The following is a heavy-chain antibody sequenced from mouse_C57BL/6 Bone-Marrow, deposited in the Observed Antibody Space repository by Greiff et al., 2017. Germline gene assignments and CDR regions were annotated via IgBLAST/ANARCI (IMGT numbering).Heavy chain of an antibody. CDR2: IDPEDGET. V-gene: IGHV14-2*01. CDR3: ARSGATVVATGYFDV. CDR1: GFNIKDYY. D-gene: IGHD1-1*01. J-gene: IGHJ1*03. Sequence: EVNLVESGAELVKPGASVKLSCTASGFNIKDYYMHWVKQRTEQGLEWIGRIDPEDGETKYAPKFQGKATITADTSSNTAYLQLSSLTSEDTAVYYCARSGATVVATGYFDVWGTGSTVTVSS.